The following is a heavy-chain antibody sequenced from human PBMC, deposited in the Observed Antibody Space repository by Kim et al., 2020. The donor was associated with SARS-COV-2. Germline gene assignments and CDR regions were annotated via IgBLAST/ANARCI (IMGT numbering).Heavy chain of an antibody. CDR3: AKDFSPRRELLWFGESGGYYGMDV. D-gene: IGHD3-10*01. CDR2: ISWDGGST. CDR1: GFTFDDYT. V-gene: IGHV3-43*01. Sequence: GGSLRLSCAASGFTFDDYTMHWVRQAPGKGLEWVSLISWDGGSTYYADSVKGRFTISRDNSKNSLYLQMNSLRTEDTALYYCAKDFSPRRELLWFGESGGYYGMDVWGQGTTVTVSS. J-gene: IGHJ6*02.